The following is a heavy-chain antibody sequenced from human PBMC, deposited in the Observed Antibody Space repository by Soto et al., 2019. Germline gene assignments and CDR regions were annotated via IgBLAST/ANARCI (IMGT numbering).Heavy chain of an antibody. D-gene: IGHD3-10*01. CDR3: ASSLEYECWRDVRGHYYFDQ. J-gene: IGHJ4*02. Sequence: QVQLQESGPGLVKPSGTLSLTCAVSGGSISSSFRWNWVRQSPGQGLQWIGRIYHGGSTNYNPSLKSRVPISLDKSKNQFSLRLTSVPAADTTVYFCASSLEYECWRDVRGHYYFDQSGQGILVTVSS. CDR1: GGSISSSFR. V-gene: IGHV4-4*02. CDR2: IYHGGST.